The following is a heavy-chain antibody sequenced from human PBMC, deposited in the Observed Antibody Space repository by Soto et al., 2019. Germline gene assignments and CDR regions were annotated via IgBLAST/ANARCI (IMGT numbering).Heavy chain of an antibody. CDR1: GFSFNTFG. Sequence: QVQLVESGGGVVQPGRSLRLSCAASGFSFNTFGIHWVRQAPGKGLEWVALISDDGRNKYFADSVKGRFTISRDNSNNTLYLQRNSLRAEDTAVYYCAKDWGHGGYVFDNWGQGTLVIVSS. J-gene: IGHJ4*02. CDR2: ISDDGRNK. D-gene: IGHD3-16*01. V-gene: IGHV3-30*18. CDR3: AKDWGHGGYVFDN.